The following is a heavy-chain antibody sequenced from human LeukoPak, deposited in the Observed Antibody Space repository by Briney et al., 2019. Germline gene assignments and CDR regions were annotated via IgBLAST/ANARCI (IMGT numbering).Heavy chain of an antibody. CDR1: GSSISSYY. Sequence: PSETLSLTCTVSGSSISSYYWSWIRQPPGKGLEWIGYIYYSGSTNYSPSLKSRVTISVDTSKNQFSLELNSVTAADTAVYYCAAAFDYWGQGILVTVSS. V-gene: IGHV4-59*08. J-gene: IGHJ4*02. D-gene: IGHD6-25*01. CDR2: IYYSGST. CDR3: AAAFDY.